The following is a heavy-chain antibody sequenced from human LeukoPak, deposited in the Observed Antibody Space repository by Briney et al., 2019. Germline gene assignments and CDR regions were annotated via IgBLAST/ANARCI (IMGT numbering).Heavy chain of an antibody. V-gene: IGHV4-59*01. CDR3: ARLYYYDSRGNWFDP. Sequence: SETLSLTCTVSGGSISSYYWSWIRQPPGKGLEWIGYIYYSGSTNYNPSLKSRVTISVDTSKNQFSLKLSSVTAADTAVYYCARLYYYDSRGNWFDPWGQGTLVTVSS. CDR2: IYYSGST. J-gene: IGHJ5*02. D-gene: IGHD3-22*01. CDR1: GGSISSYY.